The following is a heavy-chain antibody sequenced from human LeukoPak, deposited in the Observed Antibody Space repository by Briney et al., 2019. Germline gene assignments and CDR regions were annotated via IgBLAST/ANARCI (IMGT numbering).Heavy chain of an antibody. D-gene: IGHD5-18*01. J-gene: IGHJ6*03. CDR3: AKEGRYSYGYYYYYYMDV. Sequence: GGSLRLSCAASGFTFNSYEMNWVRQAPGKGLEWVSLISWDGGSTYYADSVKGRFTISRDNSKNSLYLQMNSLRAEDTALYYCAKEGRYSYGYYYYYYMDVWGKGTTVTVSS. CDR1: GFTFNSYE. V-gene: IGHV3-43D*03. CDR2: ISWDGGST.